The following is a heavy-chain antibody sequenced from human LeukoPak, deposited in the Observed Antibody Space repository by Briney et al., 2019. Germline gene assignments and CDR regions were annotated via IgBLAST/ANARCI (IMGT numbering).Heavy chain of an antibody. CDR2: IIDSGNSI. CDR3: AKGGGSGWYVRYYFDY. CDR1: GFTFSSCA. J-gene: IGHJ4*02. D-gene: IGHD6-19*01. V-gene: IGHV3-23*01. Sequence: GGSLRLSCAASGFTFSSCAMSWVRQAPGKGLEWVSTIIDSGNSIYYADSAEGRFTISRDNSKNTLYLQMNSLRAGDTAVYYCAKGGGSGWYVRYYFDYWGQGTLVTVSS.